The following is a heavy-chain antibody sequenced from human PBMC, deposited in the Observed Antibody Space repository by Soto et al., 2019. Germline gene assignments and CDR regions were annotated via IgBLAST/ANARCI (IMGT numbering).Heavy chain of an antibody. CDR3: ARNRYGGYDFDT. J-gene: IGHJ4*02. CDR2: IYYSGST. D-gene: IGHD5-12*01. CDR1: GGSISSGDYY. Sequence: SETLSLTCTVSGGSISSGDYYWSCIRQPPGKGLEWIGYIYYSGSTYYNPSLKSRVTISQDRSRNQFSLRLTSVTAADTAVYYCARNRYGGYDFDTWGQGTLVTVSS. V-gene: IGHV4-30-4*01.